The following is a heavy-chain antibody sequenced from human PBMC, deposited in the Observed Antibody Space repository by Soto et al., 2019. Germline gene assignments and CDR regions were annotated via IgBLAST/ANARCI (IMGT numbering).Heavy chain of an antibody. J-gene: IGHJ6*03. D-gene: IGHD2-2*01. CDR1: GGSFSGYY. Sequence: TLSLTCAVYGGSFSGYYWSWIRQPPGEGLEWIGEINHSGSTNYNPSLKSRVTISVDTSKNQFSLKLSSVTAADTAVYYCARGSKYQLPGGRYYYYMDVWGKGTTVTVSS. V-gene: IGHV4-34*01. CDR3: ARGSKYQLPGGRYYYYMDV. CDR2: INHSGST.